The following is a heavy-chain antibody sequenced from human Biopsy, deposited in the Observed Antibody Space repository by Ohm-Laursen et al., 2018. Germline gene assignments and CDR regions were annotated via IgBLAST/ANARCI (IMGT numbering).Heavy chain of an antibody. Sequence: SVKVSCNASGYTFTSYGISWVRQAPGQGLGWLGGNIPILGTGNYAQKFQDRVTVAADTSTSTATMELRSLRSDDTAVYYCATKLTGYFHHWGQGTLVIVSS. J-gene: IGHJ1*01. CDR2: NIPILGTG. D-gene: IGHD3-9*01. CDR3: ATKLTGYFHH. CDR1: GYTFTSYG. V-gene: IGHV1-69*06.